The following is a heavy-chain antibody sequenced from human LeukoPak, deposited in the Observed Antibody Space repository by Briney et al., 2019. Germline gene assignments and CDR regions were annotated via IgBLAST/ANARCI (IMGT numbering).Heavy chain of an antibody. CDR1: GFTFSNAW. V-gene: IGHV3-15*01. CDR3: PTGYCSGGSCYSSPFDY. D-gene: IGHD2-15*01. J-gene: IGHJ4*02. CDR2: IKSKTDGGTT. Sequence: GGSLRLSCAASGFTFSNAWMSWVRQAPGKGLEWVGRIKSKTDGGTTDYAAPVKGRFTISRDDSKNTLYLQMNSLKTEDTAVYYCPTGYCSGGSCYSSPFDYGGQGTLVTVSS.